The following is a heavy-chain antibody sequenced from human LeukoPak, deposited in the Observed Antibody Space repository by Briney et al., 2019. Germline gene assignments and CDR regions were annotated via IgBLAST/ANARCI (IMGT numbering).Heavy chain of an antibody. Sequence: GGSLRLSCAASGFTFSSYATSWVRQAPGKGLEWVSGISSGFNSYHADFVKGRLTISRDNSKNTLYLQMNSRRAEDTAVYYCAKEQGYSYSVAAFDMWGQGTMVTVSS. J-gene: IGHJ3*02. CDR1: GFTFSSYA. CDR2: ISSGFNS. CDR3: AKEQGYSYSVAAFDM. V-gene: IGHV3-23*01. D-gene: IGHD5-18*01.